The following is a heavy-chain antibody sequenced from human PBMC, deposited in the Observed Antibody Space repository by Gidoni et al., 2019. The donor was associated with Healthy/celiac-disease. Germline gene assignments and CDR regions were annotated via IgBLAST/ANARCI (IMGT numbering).Heavy chain of an antibody. Sequence: QLQLQESGPGLVKPSATLSLTCTVSGGSISSSSYYWGWIRQPPGKGLEWIGSIYYSGSTYYNPSLKSRVTISVDTSKNQFSLKLSSVTAADTAVYYCARFEYSGYDTAYWGQGTLVTVSS. CDR3: ARFEYSGYDTAY. CDR1: GGSISSSSYY. J-gene: IGHJ4*02. D-gene: IGHD5-12*01. CDR2: IYYSGST. V-gene: IGHV4-39*01.